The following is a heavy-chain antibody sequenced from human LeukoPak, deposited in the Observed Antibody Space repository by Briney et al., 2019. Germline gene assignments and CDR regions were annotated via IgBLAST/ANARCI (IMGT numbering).Heavy chain of an antibody. J-gene: IGHJ3*02. D-gene: IGHD3-3*01. V-gene: IGHV4-59*01. CDR1: GGSISSYY. CDR2: IYYSGST. CDR3: ARVGGYDFLGAFDI. Sequence: SETLSLTCTVSGGSISSYYWSWIRQPPGKGLEWIGYIYYSGSTNYNPSLKSRVTISVDTSKNQFSLKLSSVTAADTAVYYCARVGGYDFLGAFDILGQGTMVTVSS.